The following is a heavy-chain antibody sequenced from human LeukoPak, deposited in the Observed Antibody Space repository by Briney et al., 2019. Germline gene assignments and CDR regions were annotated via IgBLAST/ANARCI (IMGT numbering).Heavy chain of an antibody. V-gene: IGHV4-39*01. J-gene: IGHJ4*02. CDR2: IYYSGST. D-gene: IGHD6-19*01. Sequence: PSETLSLTCTVSGGSISSSSYYWGWIRQPPGKGLEWIGSIYYSGSTYYNPSLKSRVTISVDTSKNQFSLKLSSVTAADTAVYYCARHYHHQKQRLGYFDYWGQGTLVTVSS. CDR1: GGSISSSSYY. CDR3: ARHYHHQKQRLGYFDY.